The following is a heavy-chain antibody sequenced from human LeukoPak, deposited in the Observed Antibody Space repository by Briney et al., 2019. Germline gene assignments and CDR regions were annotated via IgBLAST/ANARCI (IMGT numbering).Heavy chain of an antibody. V-gene: IGHV3-11*04. Sequence: RGSLRLSSAASGFTFSDYYMTWIRQAPGKGLECLSYISSNGNTIKYADSVKRRFTISRDNTKNSVSLYMSSLRAEDTAVYYCARDSIHPFDFWGLGTLVTVSS. CDR2: ISSNGNTI. CDR1: GFTFSDYY. CDR3: ARDSIHPFDF. D-gene: IGHD3-3*01. J-gene: IGHJ4*02.